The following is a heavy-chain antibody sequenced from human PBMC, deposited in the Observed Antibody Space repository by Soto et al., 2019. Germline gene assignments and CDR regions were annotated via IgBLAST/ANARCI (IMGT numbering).Heavy chain of an antibody. CDR3: AREAGYCSRTSCYRRAFDT. CDR2: INTDGGSS. V-gene: IGHV3-74*03. J-gene: IGHJ3*02. D-gene: IGHD2-2*01. CDR1: GVTFSGHW. Sequence: EVQLVESGGDLVQPGGSLSLSCAASGVTFSGHWMHWVRQVPGKGRDLVSRINTDGGSSAYADSVKGRFAISRDNAKNTLYLQMNGLRAEDTAVYYCAREAGYCSRTSCYRRAFDTWGQGTTVTVSS.